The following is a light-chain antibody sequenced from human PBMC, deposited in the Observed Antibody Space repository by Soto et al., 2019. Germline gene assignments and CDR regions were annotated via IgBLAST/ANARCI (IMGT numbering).Light chain of an antibody. J-gene: IGKJ4*01. Sequence: DIQLTQSPSFLSASVGDRVTITCRASQDISSYLAWYQQKPGKAPKLLIYTASTLQSGVPSRFSGSGSGTEFTLTISSLQPEDSATYYCQQLNGYPLTFGGGTKVEIK. V-gene: IGKV1-9*01. CDR2: TAS. CDR1: QDISSY. CDR3: QQLNGYPLT.